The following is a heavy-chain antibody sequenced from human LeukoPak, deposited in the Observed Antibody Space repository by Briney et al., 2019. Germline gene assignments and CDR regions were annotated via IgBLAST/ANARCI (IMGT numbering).Heavy chain of an antibody. Sequence: PSGTLSLTCTVSGGSISSYYWSWIRQPPGKGLEWIGYIYYSGSTNYNPSLKRRVTISVDTSKNQFSLKLSSVTAADTAVYYCARFQDYDILTGPLYYFNYWGQGTLVTVSS. CDR2: IYYSGST. CDR1: GGSISSYY. J-gene: IGHJ4*02. D-gene: IGHD3-9*01. V-gene: IGHV4-59*12. CDR3: ARFQDYDILTGPLYYFNY.